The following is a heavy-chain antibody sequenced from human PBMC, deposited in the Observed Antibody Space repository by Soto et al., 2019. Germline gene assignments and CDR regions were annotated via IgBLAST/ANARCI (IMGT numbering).Heavy chain of an antibody. D-gene: IGHD3-22*01. J-gene: IGHJ3*02. V-gene: IGHV3-23*01. CDR2: ISGSGGST. Sequence: PGGSLRLSCAASAFTFSRYGMNWVRLAPGKVLEGVPAISGSGGSTHYAASVKARFTISRDNSKNTLYLQRNSLRAEDTAVYYCAAFYDSSGPFAFDIWAQAAMVTVSS. CDR1: AFTFSRYG. CDR3: AAFYDSSGPFAFDI.